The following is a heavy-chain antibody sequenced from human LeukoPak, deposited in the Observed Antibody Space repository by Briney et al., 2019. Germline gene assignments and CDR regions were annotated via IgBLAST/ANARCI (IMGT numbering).Heavy chain of an antibody. V-gene: IGHV3-23*01. J-gene: IGHJ4*02. Sequence: PGGSLRLSCVASGFTFNNYGMSWVRQAPGKGLEWVSGISGETGKTYYADSVKGRFTTSRDNSKNTLYVQMTGLRAEDTAVYYCAKVRSGWSRAGPQPYYFDYWGQGTLVTVSS. D-gene: IGHD6-19*01. CDR1: GFTFNNYG. CDR3: AKVRSGWSRAGPQPYYFDY. CDR2: ISGETGKT.